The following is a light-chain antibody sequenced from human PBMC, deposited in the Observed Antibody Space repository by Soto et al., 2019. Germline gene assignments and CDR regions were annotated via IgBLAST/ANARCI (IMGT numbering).Light chain of an antibody. CDR2: GGS. J-gene: IGKJ3*01. CDR3: QQYDGAPLT. V-gene: IGKV3-20*01. CDR1: QSFKSSY. Sequence: EIVLTQSPGTLSLSPGDSATLSCRASQSFKSSYLAWYQQKPGQAPKLLIHGGSTRATGISDRFSGSGSGTDFTLTINRLEPEDFVVYYCQQYDGAPLTFGPGTKVNVK.